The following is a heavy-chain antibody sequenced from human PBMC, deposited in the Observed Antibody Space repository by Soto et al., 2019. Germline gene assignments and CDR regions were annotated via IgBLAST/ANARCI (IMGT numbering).Heavy chain of an antibody. J-gene: IGHJ6*02. CDR1: GGTFSSYA. V-gene: IGHV1-69*12. CDR3: ASSRESYYCDGMDV. CDR2: IIPIFGTP. D-gene: IGHD6-13*01. Sequence: QVQLVQSGAEVKKPGSSVKVSCKASGGTFSSYAISWVRQAPGQGLEWMGGIIPIFGTPNYAQKFQGRVTITADESTSTAYMELRGLRSEDTAVYFCASSRESYYCDGMDVGGQGTTVTVSS.